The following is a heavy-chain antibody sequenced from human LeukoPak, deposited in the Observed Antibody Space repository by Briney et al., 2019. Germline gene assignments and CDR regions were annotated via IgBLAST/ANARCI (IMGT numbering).Heavy chain of an antibody. CDR2: ISAYNGNT. D-gene: IGHD2-15*01. V-gene: IGHV1-18*01. J-gene: IGHJ4*02. CDR3: ARDYAGYCSGGSCYGGY. Sequence: ASVKLSCKASGYTFTSYGISWVRQAPGQGLEWMGWISAYNGNTNYAQKLQGRVTMTTDTSTSTAYMELRSLRSDDTAVYYCARDYAGYCSGGSCYGGYWGQGTLVTVSS. CDR1: GYTFTSYG.